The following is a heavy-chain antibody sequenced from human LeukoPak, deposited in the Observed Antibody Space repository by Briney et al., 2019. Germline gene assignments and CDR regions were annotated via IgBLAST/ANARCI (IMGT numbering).Heavy chain of an antibody. CDR2: ISWNSDTV. CDR1: GFTFDDYA. CDR3: VKLAQPWHNAGSGPNHWDSALDL. D-gene: IGHD2-15*01. Sequence: GGSLRLPCAASGFTFDDYAMHWVRQAPGKGLEWVSSISWNSDTVAYADSVKGRFIISRDNADNSLFWQVNSLRTEDMALYYSVKLAQPWHNAGSGPNHWDSALDLWGQGTLVTVSS. V-gene: IGHV3-9*03. J-gene: IGHJ3*01.